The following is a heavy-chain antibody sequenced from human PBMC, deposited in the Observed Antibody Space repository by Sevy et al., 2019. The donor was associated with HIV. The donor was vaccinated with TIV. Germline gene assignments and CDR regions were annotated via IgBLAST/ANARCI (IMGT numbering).Heavy chain of an antibody. J-gene: IGHJ4*01. CDR2: ISKYGNYI. CDR1: GFTFTSYS. D-gene: IGHD3-10*01. V-gene: IGHV3-21*01. Sequence: GGSPRLSCAASGFTFTSYSMSWFRQAPGRGLEWVSSISKYGNYIHYANSVEGRFTISRDNAQDSMSLQMTSLRAEDTALYFCARSTYYYASGTVRESDFWGQGTLVTVSS. CDR3: ARSTYYYASGTVRESDF.